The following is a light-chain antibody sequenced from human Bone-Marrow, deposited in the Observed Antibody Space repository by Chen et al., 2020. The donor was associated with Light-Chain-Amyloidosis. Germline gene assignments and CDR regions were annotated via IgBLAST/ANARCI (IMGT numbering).Light chain of an antibody. Sequence: SYELTQPPSVSVSPGQTARITCSGDDLPTKYAYWYQQKPGQAPVLVIHRDTERPSGISERFSGSSSWTTATLTISGVQAEDEADYHCQSADSSGTYDVIFGGGTKLTVL. CDR2: RDT. CDR1: DLPTKY. CDR3: QSADSSGTYDVI. V-gene: IGLV3-25*03. J-gene: IGLJ2*01.